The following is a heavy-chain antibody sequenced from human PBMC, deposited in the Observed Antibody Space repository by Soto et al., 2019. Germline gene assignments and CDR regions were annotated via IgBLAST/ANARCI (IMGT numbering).Heavy chain of an antibody. V-gene: IGHV2-5*02. CDR2: IYWDDDK. CDR3: AHIVVAGLGYYFDY. Sequence: QITLKESGPTLVKPTQTLTLTCTFSGFSLSSTRMAVGWIRQPPGKALEWLALIYWDDDKHYSPFLKSRLTITKATTKNQVVLTMSNMDPVDTARYYCAHIVVAGLGYYFDYWGQGTLVTVSS. J-gene: IGHJ4*02. CDR1: GFSLSSTRMA. D-gene: IGHD6-19*01.